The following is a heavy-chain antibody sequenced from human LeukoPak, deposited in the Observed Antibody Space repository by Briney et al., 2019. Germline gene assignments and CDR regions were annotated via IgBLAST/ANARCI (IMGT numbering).Heavy chain of an antibody. CDR1: GFTFSNYA. J-gene: IGHJ6*02. V-gene: IGHV3-23*01. Sequence: GESLRLSCAASGFTFSNYAMSWVRQAPGKGLEWVSTITYSGGTTYYADSVKGRFSISRDNSKNTLYLQMDSLRDEDTAVYYCAKVPYSDYGSGRSPFMDVWGHGTTVAISS. CDR2: ITYSGGTT. CDR3: AKVPYSDYGSGRSPFMDV. D-gene: IGHD3-10*01.